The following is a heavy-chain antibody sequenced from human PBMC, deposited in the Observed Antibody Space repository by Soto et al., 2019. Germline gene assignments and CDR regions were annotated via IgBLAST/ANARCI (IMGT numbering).Heavy chain of an antibody. CDR1: GGTFSSYT. J-gene: IGHJ6*02. CDR3: AREGGGYDYYYYYGMDV. Sequence: QVQLVQSGAEVKKPGSSVKVSCRASGGTFSSYTISWVRQAPGQGLEWMGRIIPMLGIANYAQNFQGRVTITADKSXSXXYMELSSLRSEDTAVYYCAREGGGYDYYYYYGMDVWGQGTTVAVSS. CDR2: IIPMLGIA. D-gene: IGHD5-12*01. V-gene: IGHV1-69*08.